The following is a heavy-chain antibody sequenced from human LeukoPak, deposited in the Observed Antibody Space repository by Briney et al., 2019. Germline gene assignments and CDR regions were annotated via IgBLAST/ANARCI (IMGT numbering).Heavy chain of an antibody. Sequence: GGSLRLSCAASGFDFSIYSIDWVRQAPGKGLEWVSYISSSSSNIYHADSVKGRFTISRDNAKNSLHLQMNSLRAEDTAVYYCARVGRSGWTVDYWGQGTLVTVSS. J-gene: IGHJ4*02. CDR1: GFDFSIYS. CDR2: ISSSSSNI. V-gene: IGHV3-48*04. D-gene: IGHD6-19*01. CDR3: ARVGRSGWTVDY.